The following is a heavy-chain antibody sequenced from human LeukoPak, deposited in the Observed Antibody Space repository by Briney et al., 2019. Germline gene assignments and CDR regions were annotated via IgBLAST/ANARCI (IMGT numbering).Heavy chain of an antibody. CDR2: INPHSGNA. CDR3: TADPYYDASGPPRWFDP. J-gene: IGHJ5*02. V-gene: IGHV1-8*01. Sequence: GASVRVSCKASGYTFVDLHINWVRQATGQGLEWLGWINPHSGNAGYAQKFQGRITMSRNTSISTAYMELSSLRSEDTAVYYCTADPYYDASGPPRWFDPWGQGTLVTVSS. CDR1: GYTFVDLH. D-gene: IGHD3-22*01.